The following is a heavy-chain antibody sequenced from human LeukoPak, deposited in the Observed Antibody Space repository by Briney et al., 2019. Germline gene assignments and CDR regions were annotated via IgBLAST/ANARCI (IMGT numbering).Heavy chain of an antibody. CDR2: ISAYNGNT. Sequence: ASVKVSCKASGYTFTSYGISWVRQAPGQGLEWMGWISAYNGNTNYAQKLQGRVTMTTDTSTSTAYMELRSLRSDDTAVYYCARDSSIEAAGYTGYWGQGTLVTVSS. V-gene: IGHV1-18*01. D-gene: IGHD6-13*01. J-gene: IGHJ4*02. CDR3: ARDSSIEAAGYTGY. CDR1: GYTFTSYG.